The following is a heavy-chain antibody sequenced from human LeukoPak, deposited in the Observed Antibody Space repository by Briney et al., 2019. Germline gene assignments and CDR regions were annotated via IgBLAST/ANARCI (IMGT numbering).Heavy chain of an antibody. D-gene: IGHD6-19*01. CDR1: GGTFSSYA. J-gene: IGHJ5*02. CDR3: ARVSIAVAANWFDP. Sequence: GASVKVSCKASGGTFSSYAISWVRQAPGQGLEWMGGIIPIFGTANYAQKFQGRVTITADKSTSTAYMELSSLRSEDTAVYYCARVSIAVAANWFDPWGQGTLVAVSS. V-gene: IGHV1-69*06. CDR2: IIPIFGTA.